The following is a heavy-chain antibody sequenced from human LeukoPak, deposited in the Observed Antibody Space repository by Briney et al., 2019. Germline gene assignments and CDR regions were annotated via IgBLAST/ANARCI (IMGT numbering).Heavy chain of an antibody. D-gene: IGHD3-22*01. CDR2: ISYDGSNK. V-gene: IGHV3-30*03. CDR1: GFTFSSYG. J-gene: IGHJ3*02. CDR3: ATPYYYDSSGYSPSAFDI. Sequence: GGSLRLSCAASGFTFSSYGMHWVRQAPGKGLEWVAVISYDGSNKYYADSVKGRFTISRDNSKNTLYLQMNSLRAEDTAVYYCATPYYYDSSGYSPSAFDIWGQGTMVTVSS.